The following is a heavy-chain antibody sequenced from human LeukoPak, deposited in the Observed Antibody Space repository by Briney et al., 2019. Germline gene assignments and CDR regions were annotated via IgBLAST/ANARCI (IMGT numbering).Heavy chain of an antibody. CDR1: GFTFSSYA. CDR2: ISSTSRYI. D-gene: IGHD3-3*01. CDR3: AREVFWSGYFANLHFDY. J-gene: IGHJ4*02. Sequence: GGSLRLSCAASGFTFSSYAMSWVRQAPGKGLEWVSSISSTSRYIYYADSVKGRFTISRDNAKNSLFLQMNSLRAEDTAVYYCAREVFWSGYFANLHFDYWGRGTLVTVSS. V-gene: IGHV3-21*06.